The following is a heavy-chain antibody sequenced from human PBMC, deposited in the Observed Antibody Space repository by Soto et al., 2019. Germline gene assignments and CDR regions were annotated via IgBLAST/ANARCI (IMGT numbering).Heavy chain of an antibody. D-gene: IGHD1-7*01. CDR2: IYYSGST. CDR3: ARHLHLQLRSFDY. Sequence: SETLSLTCTVSGGSISTYYWSWIRQPPGKGLEWIGYIYYSGSTNYSPSLKSRVTISVDTSKNQFSLRLSSVTAADTAVYYCARHLHLQLRSFDYWGQGTLVTVSS. J-gene: IGHJ4*02. V-gene: IGHV4-59*08. CDR1: GGSISTYY.